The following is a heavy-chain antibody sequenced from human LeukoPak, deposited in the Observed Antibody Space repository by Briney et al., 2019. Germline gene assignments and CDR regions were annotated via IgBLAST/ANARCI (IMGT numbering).Heavy chain of an antibody. Sequence: ASVKVSCKASGYTFTGYCIHWVRQAPGQGPEWVGWINPKSGGTNSAQKFQGRVTLTRDTSISTAYMELSRLTSGDTAVYCCVRSASNAFDVWGQGTMVTVSS. J-gene: IGHJ3*01. V-gene: IGHV1-2*02. D-gene: IGHD3-3*01. CDR1: GYTFTGYC. CDR3: VRSASNAFDV. CDR2: INPKSGGT.